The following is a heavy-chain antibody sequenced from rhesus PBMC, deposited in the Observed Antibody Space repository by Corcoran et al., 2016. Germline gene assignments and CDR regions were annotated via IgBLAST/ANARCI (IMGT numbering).Heavy chain of an antibody. Sequence: VQLVETGGGLVQPGGSLRLSCAASGFTFSSYGMSWVRQAPGKGLEWIGRIFASDVSNDYNPPLKTRLYISADPSKNQFSLNLNSVPAADTAVYYCARARSFTYYFDSWGQGVLVTVSS. J-gene: IGHJ4*01. CDR1: GFTFSSYG. CDR2: IFASDVSN. D-gene: IGHD1-38*01. CDR3: ARARSFTYYFDS. V-gene: IGHV4-160*01.